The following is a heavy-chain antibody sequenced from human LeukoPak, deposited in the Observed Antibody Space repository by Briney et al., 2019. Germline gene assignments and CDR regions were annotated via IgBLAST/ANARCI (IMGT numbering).Heavy chain of an antibody. D-gene: IGHD4-23*01. J-gene: IGHJ3*02. V-gene: IGHV3-30*07. CDR3: ASRGVVTGAFDI. CDR1: GFTFSSYA. CDR2: ISNDGSKK. Sequence: GGSLRLSCAASGFTFSSYAIHWVRQAPGKGLEGVTVISNDGSKKSYADSVQGRFIISRDNAKNTLYLQMNSLRAEDTAVYYCASRGVVTGAFDIWGQGTMVTVSS.